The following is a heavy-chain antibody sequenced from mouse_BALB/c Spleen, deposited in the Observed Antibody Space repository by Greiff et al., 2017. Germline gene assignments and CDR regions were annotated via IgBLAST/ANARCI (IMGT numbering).Heavy chain of an antibody. CDR2: ISTYYGDA. CDR3: ARPGYAMDY. CDR1: GYTFTDYA. J-gene: IGHJ4*01. Sequence: LQESGAELVRPGVSVKISCKGSGYTFTDYAMHWVKQSHAKSLEWIGVISTYYGDASYNQKFKGKATMTVDKSSSTAYMELARLTSEDSAIYYCARPGYAMDYWGQGTSVTVSS. V-gene: IGHV1S137*01.